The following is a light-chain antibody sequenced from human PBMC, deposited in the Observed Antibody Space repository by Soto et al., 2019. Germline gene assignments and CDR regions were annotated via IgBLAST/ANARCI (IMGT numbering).Light chain of an antibody. CDR3: QQYYSIPIT. Sequence: DIVMTQSPDSLAVSLGERATINCKSSQSLLYSSNSKSYLTWYQQKPGQPPKLLVYWASTRESGVPDRFSGSGSETDFTLTISSLQAEDVAVYYCQQYYSIPITCGQGTRLEIK. V-gene: IGKV4-1*01. CDR2: WAS. CDR1: QSLLYSSNSKSY. J-gene: IGKJ5*01.